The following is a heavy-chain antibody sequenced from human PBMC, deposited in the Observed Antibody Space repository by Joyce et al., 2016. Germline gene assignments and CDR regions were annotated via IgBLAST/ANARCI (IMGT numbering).Heavy chain of an antibody. V-gene: IGHV1-24*01. CDR1: GYTLTELS. Sequence: QVQLVQSGAEVKKPGASVRVSCKISGYTLTELSIHWVRQAPGQGLEWMGGLDLEDGKRVYAQSLQGRVTMTEDTSSNTAYMELNSLTSEDTAMYYCATVGDGYNFDYWGQGTLVTVSS. J-gene: IGHJ4*02. CDR2: LDLEDGKR. D-gene: IGHD5-24*01. CDR3: ATVGDGYNFDY.